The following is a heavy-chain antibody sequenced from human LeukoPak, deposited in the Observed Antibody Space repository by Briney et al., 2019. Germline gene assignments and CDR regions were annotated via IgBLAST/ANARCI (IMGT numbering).Heavy chain of an antibody. J-gene: IGHJ4*02. CDR3: ARVFDYGDSPYPYYFDY. CDR2: IKQDGSEK. V-gene: IGHV3-7*01. Sequence: GGSLRLSCAASGFTFSSYWMSWVRQAPGKGLEWVANIKQDGSEKYYVDSVKGRFTISRDNAKNSLYLQMNSLRAEDTAVYYCARVFDYGDSPYPYYFDYWGQGTLVTVSS. D-gene: IGHD4-17*01. CDR1: GFTFSSYW.